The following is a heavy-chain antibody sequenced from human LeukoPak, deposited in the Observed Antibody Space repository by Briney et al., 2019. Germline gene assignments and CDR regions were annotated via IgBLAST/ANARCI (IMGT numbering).Heavy chain of an antibody. V-gene: IGHV4-39*07. CDR3: ARAPRKGYCSSTTCYADNWFDP. J-gene: IGHJ5*02. D-gene: IGHD2-2*01. CDR1: GGSIRSSSYY. CDR2: IYYSGST. Sequence: SETLSLTCTVSGGSIRSSSYYWGWIRQPPGKGLEWIGSIYYSGSTYYNPSLKSRVTISVDTSKNQFSLKLSSVTAADTAVYYCARAPRKGYCSSTTCYADNWFDPWGQGTLVTVSS.